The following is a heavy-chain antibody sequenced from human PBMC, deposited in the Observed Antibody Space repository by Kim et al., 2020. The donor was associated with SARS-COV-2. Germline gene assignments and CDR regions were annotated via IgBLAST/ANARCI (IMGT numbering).Heavy chain of an antibody. CDR3: AKDMVPDGDYARYYYGMDV. V-gene: IGHV3-9*01. D-gene: IGHD4-17*01. Sequence: KGRFTISGDNAKNSLYLQMNSLRAEDTALYYCAKDMVPDGDYARYYYGMDVWGQGTTVTVSS. J-gene: IGHJ6*02.